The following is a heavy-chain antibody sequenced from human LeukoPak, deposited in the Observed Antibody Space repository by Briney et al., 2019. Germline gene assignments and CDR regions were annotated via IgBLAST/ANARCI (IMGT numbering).Heavy chain of an antibody. Sequence: GGPLRLSCAASGFTFSSYAMHWVRQAPGKGLEWVAVIWYDGNNKYYGDSVKGRFTISRENSKNTLYLQMSSLRAEDTAVYYCARVSGDGDPTHYGMDVWGKGTTVIVSS. V-gene: IGHV3-33*08. D-gene: IGHD3-10*01. CDR2: IWYDGNNK. J-gene: IGHJ6*04. CDR1: GFTFSSYA. CDR3: ARVSGDGDPTHYGMDV.